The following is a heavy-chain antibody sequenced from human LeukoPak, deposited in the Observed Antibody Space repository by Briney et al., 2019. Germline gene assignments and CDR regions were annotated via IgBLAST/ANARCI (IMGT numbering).Heavy chain of an antibody. D-gene: IGHD6-6*01. CDR3: AKGSSSSRPYYFEY. J-gene: IGHJ4*02. CDR2: ITDSGGST. Sequence: GGSLRLSCAPSGFTFSSYAMSWVRQAPGKGLEWVSAITDSGGSTYYADSVKGRCTISRDNSKNTLYLHMDSLRAEDTAVYYCAKGSSSSRPYYFEYWGRGTLVTVSS. V-gene: IGHV3-23*01. CDR1: GFTFSSYA.